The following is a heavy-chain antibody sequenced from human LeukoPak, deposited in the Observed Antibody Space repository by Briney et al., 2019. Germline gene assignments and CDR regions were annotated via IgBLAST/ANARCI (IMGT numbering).Heavy chain of an antibody. D-gene: IGHD5/OR15-5a*01. CDR1: GYSFTSYA. Sequence: GASVKVSCKASGYSFTSYAMNWVRQAPGQGLELLGWINTNTGNPTYAQGFTGRFVFSLDTSVSTAYLQISSLKAEDTAVYYCARDLRGDAFDIWGQGTMVTVSS. V-gene: IGHV7-4-1*02. CDR3: ARDLRGDAFDI. J-gene: IGHJ3*02. CDR2: INTNTGNP.